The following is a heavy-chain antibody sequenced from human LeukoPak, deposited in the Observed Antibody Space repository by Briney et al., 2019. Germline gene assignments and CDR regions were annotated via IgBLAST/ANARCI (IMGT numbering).Heavy chain of an antibody. J-gene: IGHJ4*02. CDR2: ISSGGSTE. V-gene: IGHV3-48*03. CDR3: GRGVPYSSSWINFDY. Sequence: GGSLRLSCAASGFTFSSYDMNWVRQAPGKGLEWVSYISSGGSTEYYADSVEGRFTISRDNAKNSLYLQMNSLRAEDTAVYYCGRGVPYSSSWINFDYWGQGTLVTVSS. D-gene: IGHD6-13*01. CDR1: GFTFSSYD.